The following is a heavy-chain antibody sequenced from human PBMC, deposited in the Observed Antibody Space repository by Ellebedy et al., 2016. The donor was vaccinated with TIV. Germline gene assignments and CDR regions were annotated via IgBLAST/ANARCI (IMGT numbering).Heavy chain of an antibody. CDR2: ISGSGAST. D-gene: IGHD6-19*01. Sequence: PGGSLRLSCSGSGFTFSTYAMTWVRQAPGKGLEWVSAISGSGASTYYAGSVIGRFTISRDNSKNTLYLQMNSLRAGDTAVYYCAKGRDHSGYYYFYNMDVWGQGTTVTVSS. V-gene: IGHV3-23*01. CDR1: GFTFSTYA. J-gene: IGHJ6*02. CDR3: AKGRDHSGYYYFYNMDV.